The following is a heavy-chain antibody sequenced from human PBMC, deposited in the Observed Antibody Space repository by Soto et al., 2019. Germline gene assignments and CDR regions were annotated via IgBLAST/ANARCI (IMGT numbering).Heavy chain of an antibody. CDR1: GFTVSTNY. CDR3: ARGFPSMTYYGEYYFDY. J-gene: IGHJ4*02. CDR2: FYSGGST. D-gene: IGHD3-10*01. V-gene: IGHV3-53*01. Sequence: GGSLRLSCEAFGFTVSTNYMSWVRQTPGKGLEWVSVFYSGGSTFYPDSVKGRFTISRDNSRNTLYLQMRSLRAEDTAVYYCARGFPSMTYYGEYYFDYWGQGTLVTVSS.